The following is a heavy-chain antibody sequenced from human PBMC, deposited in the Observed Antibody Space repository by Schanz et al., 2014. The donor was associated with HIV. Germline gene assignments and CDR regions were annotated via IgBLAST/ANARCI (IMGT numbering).Heavy chain of an antibody. CDR2: IIPVFGTR. D-gene: IGHD6-13*01. J-gene: IGHJ4*02. Sequence: LVQSGTEVKRPGASVKVSCKASGGTFSSFAISWVRQAPGQGLEWMGAIIPVFGTRNYAQRFQGRVTITADDSISTAYMEVSSLRSEDTAVYYCARDYIAAPGTFDHWGQGTLVTVSS. CDR3: ARDYIAAPGTFDH. CDR1: GGTFSSFA. V-gene: IGHV1-69*01.